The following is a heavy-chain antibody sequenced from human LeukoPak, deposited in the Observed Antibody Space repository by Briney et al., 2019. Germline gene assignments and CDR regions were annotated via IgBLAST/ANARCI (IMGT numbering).Heavy chain of an antibody. V-gene: IGHV4-34*01. J-gene: IGHJ6*02. CDR2: INHSGST. Sequence: SETLSLTCAVYGGSFSGYYWSWIRQPPGKGLEWIGEINHSGSTNYNPSLKSRVTISVDTSKNQFSLKLSSVTAADTAVYYCARSPPRVRYYYYYYGMDVWGQGTTVTVSS. CDR3: ARSPPRVRYYYYYYGMDV. CDR1: GGSFSGYY. D-gene: IGHD4/OR15-4a*01.